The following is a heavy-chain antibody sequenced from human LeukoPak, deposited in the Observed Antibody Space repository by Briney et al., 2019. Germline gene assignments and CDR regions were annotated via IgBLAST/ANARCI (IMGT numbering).Heavy chain of an antibody. V-gene: IGHV4-34*01. CDR3: AIKDHYCSSTSCYDD. CDR1: GRSFSGYY. J-gene: IGHJ4*02. D-gene: IGHD2-2*01. Sequence: SETLSLTCAVYGRSFSGYYWTWIRQPPGKGQEWIGEINHSGSTNYNPSLKSRVTISVDTSKNQFSLKLSSVTAADTAVYYCAIKDHYCSSTSCYDDWGQGTQVTVSS. CDR2: INHSGST.